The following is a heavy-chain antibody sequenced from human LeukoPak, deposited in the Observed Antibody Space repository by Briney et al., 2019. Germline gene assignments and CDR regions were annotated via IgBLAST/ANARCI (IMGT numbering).Heavy chain of an antibody. CDR2: ISSSGSTI. CDR1: GFSFSSYS. V-gene: IGHV3-48*04. Sequence: GGSQRLSCAASGFSFSSYSMNWVRQAPGKGLEWVSYISSSGSTIYYADSVKGRFTISRDNAKNSLYLQMNSLRAEDTAVYYCARDERGGFDYWGQGTLVTVSS. J-gene: IGHJ4*02. CDR3: ARDERGGFDY. D-gene: IGHD1-1*01.